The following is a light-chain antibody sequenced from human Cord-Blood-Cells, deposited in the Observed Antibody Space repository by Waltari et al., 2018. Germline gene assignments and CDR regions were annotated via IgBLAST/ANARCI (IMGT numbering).Light chain of an antibody. Sequence: DIQMTQSPSTLSASVGDRVTIPCRASQSISSWLAWYQQKPGTAPKLLIYKASSLESGVPSRFSGSGSGTEFTLTISSRQPDDCATYYCQQYNSYSHSFGQGTKLEIK. CDR2: KAS. J-gene: IGKJ2*03. V-gene: IGKV1-5*03. CDR3: QQYNSYSHS. CDR1: QSISSW.